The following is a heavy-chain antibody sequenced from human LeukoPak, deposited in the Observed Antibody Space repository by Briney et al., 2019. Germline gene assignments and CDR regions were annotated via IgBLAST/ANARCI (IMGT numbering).Heavy chain of an antibody. D-gene: IGHD5-12*01. J-gene: IGHJ5*02. Sequence: ASVKVSCKVSGYTLTELSMEWVRQAPGKGLEWMGGFDPEYGERIYVQKFQGRVTMTEDTSTDTAYMELSSLRSEDTAVYYCATVIVATTGGWFDPWGQGTLVTVSS. CDR3: ATVIVATTGGWFDP. CDR1: GYTLTELS. CDR2: FDPEYGER. V-gene: IGHV1-24*01.